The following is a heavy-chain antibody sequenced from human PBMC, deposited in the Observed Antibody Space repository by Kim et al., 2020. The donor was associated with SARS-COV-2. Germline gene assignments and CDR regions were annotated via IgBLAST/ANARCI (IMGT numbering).Heavy chain of an antibody. D-gene: IGHD2-21*01. CDR2: IYYSGST. J-gene: IGHJ4*02. CDR3: ARGRPQFPY. V-gene: IGHV4-59*12. Sequence: SETLSLTCTISGGSISGYYWNWIRQPPGKGLEWIGCIYYSGSTNYNPSLKSRVTISVDTSKNQFSLKLYSVTAADTAVYYCARGRPQFPYWGQGTLVTVSS. CDR1: GGSISGYY.